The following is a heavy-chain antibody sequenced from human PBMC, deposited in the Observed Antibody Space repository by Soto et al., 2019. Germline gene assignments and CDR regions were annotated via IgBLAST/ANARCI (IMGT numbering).Heavy chain of an antibody. D-gene: IGHD3-22*01. CDR3: ARDTYYYDTSGYYYAN. CDR2: IWYDGSNK. V-gene: IGHV3-33*01. J-gene: IGHJ4*02. Sequence: PGGSLRLSCAASGFTFSSYGMHWVRQAPGKGLEWVAVIWYDGSNKYYADSVKGRFTISRDNSKNTLFLQMNSLRAEDAAVYYCARDTYYYDTSGYYYANWGLGTLVTVSS. CDR1: GFTFSSYG.